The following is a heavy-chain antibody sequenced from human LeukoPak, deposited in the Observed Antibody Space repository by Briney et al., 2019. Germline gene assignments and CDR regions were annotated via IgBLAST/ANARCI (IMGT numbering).Heavy chain of an antibody. V-gene: IGHV1-69*05. CDR2: IIPIFGTA. Sequence: SVKVSCKASGCTFSSYAISWVRQAPGQGLEWMGGIIPIFGTANYAQKFQGRVTITTDESTSTAYMELSSLRSEETAVYYCARVIRRDGYNSWGQGTLVTVSS. CDR1: GCTFSSYA. D-gene: IGHD5-24*01. CDR3: ARVIRRDGYNS. J-gene: IGHJ4*02.